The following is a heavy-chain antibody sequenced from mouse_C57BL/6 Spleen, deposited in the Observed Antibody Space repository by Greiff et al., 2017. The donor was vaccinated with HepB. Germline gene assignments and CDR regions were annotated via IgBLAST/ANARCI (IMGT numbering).Heavy chain of an antibody. CDR1: GYTFTDYN. Sequence: EVQLQQSGPELVKPGASVKMSCKASGYTFTDYNMHWVKQSHGKSLEWIGYINPNNGGTSYNQKFKGKATLTVNKSSSTAYMELRSLTSEESAVYYCARKAITPVVATDYWGQGTTLTVSS. V-gene: IGHV1-22*01. CDR3: ARKAITPVVATDY. CDR2: INPNNGGT. D-gene: IGHD1-1*01. J-gene: IGHJ2*01.